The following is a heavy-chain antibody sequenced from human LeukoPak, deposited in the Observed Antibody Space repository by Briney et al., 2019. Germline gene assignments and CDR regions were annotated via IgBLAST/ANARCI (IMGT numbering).Heavy chain of an antibody. D-gene: IGHD6-19*01. CDR1: GFSFRSYG. CDR2: ISYDGSNK. J-gene: IGHJ4*02. CDR3: AGGWYFFDY. Sequence: PGGSLRLSCAASGFSFRSYGMHWVRQAPGKGLEWVAVISYDGSNKYYAGSVKGRFPISRDNSKNTLYLQMNSLRAEDTAVYWWAGGWYFFDYWGQGTLVIVSS. V-gene: IGHV3-30*03.